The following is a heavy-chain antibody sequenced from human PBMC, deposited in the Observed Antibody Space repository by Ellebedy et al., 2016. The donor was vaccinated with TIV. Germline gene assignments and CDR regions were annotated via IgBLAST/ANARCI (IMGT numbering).Heavy chain of an antibody. CDR2: INSDGSST. CDR1: GFTFSSYW. D-gene: IGHD2-2*01. V-gene: IGHV3-74*01. Sequence: GESLKISCAASGFTFSSYWMHWVRQAPGKGLVWVSRINSDGSSTSYADSVKGRFTISRDNAKNTLYLQMNSLRGEDTAVYYCSRHTEYALDYWGQGALVTVSS. J-gene: IGHJ4*02. CDR3: SRHTEYALDY.